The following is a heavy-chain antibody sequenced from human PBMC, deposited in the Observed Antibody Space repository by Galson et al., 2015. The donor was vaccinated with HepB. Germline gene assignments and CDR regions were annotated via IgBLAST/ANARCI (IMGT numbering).Heavy chain of an antibody. CDR3: ARGPPIYCSSTSCSNFFDP. CDR1: GYTFTGYY. J-gene: IGHJ5*02. CDR2: INPNSGGT. D-gene: IGHD2-2*01. V-gene: IGHV1-2*04. Sequence: SVKVSCKASGYTFTGYYMHWVRQAPGQGLEWMGWINPNSGGTNYAQKFQGWVTMTRDTSISTAYMELSRLRSDDTAVYYCARGPPIYCSSTSCSNFFDPWGQGTLVTVSS.